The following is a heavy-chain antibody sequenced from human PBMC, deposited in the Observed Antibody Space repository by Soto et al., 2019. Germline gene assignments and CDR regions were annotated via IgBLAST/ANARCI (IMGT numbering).Heavy chain of an antibody. CDR2: ISGSGGST. Sequence: EVQLLESGGGLVQPGGSLRLSCAASGFTFSSYAMSWVRQAPGKGLDWVSAISGSGGSTYYADSVKGRFTISRDNSKNTLYLQMNSLGAEDTAVYYCAKDFGGRVGDYYYMDVWGKGTTVTVSS. D-gene: IGHD1-1*01. J-gene: IGHJ6*03. V-gene: IGHV3-23*01. CDR1: GFTFSSYA. CDR3: AKDFGGRVGDYYYMDV.